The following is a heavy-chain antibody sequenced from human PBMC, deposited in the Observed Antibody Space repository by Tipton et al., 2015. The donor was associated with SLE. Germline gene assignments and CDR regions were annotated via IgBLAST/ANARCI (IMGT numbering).Heavy chain of an antibody. CDR1: GFTFDSYA. D-gene: IGHD1-7*01. CDR3: AKESCRTISCLGGGDYFNC. V-gene: IGHV3-23*01. Sequence: SLRLSCAASGFTFDSYAMSWVRQAPGKGLQWVSAISGRGVSTYYADSVRGRFTISRDNSENTLFLQMNSLRAEDTAVYYCAKESCRTISCLGGGDYFNCWGQGTLVTVSS. CDR2: ISGRGVST. J-gene: IGHJ4*02.